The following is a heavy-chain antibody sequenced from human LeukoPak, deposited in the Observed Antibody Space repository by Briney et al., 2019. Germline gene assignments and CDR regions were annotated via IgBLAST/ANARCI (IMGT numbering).Heavy chain of an antibody. CDR1: GFTFSSYA. CDR2: ISGSGGST. V-gene: IGHV3-23*01. CDR3: ATRNYYDSSGSAPPRLEY. Sequence: GGSLRLSCAASGFTFSSYAMSWVRQAPGKGLEWASAISGSGGSTYYADSVKGRFTISRDNSKNTLYLQMNSLRAEDTAVYYCATRNYYDSSGSAPPRLEYWGQGTLVTVSS. D-gene: IGHD3-22*01. J-gene: IGHJ4*02.